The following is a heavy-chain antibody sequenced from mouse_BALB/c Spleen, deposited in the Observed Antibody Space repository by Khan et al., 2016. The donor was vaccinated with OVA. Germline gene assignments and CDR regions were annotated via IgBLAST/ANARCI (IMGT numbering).Heavy chain of an antibody. CDR1: GFNFSSYT. Sequence: EVELVESGGDLVKPGGSLKLSCAASGFNFSSYTMSWVRQTPEKRLEWVATITSGGSYTYYPDSVKGRFTISRDNAKNTLYLQMSSLKSEDTAMYYCTASYWGQGTLVTVSA. CDR3: TASY. CDR2: ITSGGSYT. V-gene: IGHV5-6-4*01. J-gene: IGHJ3*01.